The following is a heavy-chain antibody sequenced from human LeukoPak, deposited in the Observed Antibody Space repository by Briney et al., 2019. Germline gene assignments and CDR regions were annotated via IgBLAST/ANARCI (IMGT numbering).Heavy chain of an antibody. CDR3: ARVHPYVDYAPLDY. V-gene: IGHV3-30*01. D-gene: IGHD4-17*01. CDR1: GFTFSSYA. Sequence: PGRSLRLSCAASGFTFSSYAMHWVRQAPGKGLEWVAVISYDGSNKYYADSVKGRFTISRDNSKNTLYLQMNSLRAEDTAVYYCARVHPYVDYAPLDYWGQGTLVTVSS. J-gene: IGHJ4*02. CDR2: ISYDGSNK.